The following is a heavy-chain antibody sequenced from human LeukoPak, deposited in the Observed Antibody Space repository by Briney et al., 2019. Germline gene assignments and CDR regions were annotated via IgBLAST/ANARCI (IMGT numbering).Heavy chain of an antibody. Sequence: GGSLRLSCAASGFTFSNYWMNWVRQAPGKGLEWVANIKQDGSEKYYVDSVKGRFTISRDNSKNTLYLQMNSLRPEDTAVYYCANSDYLYSHFDIWGQGTMVTVSS. CDR1: GFTFSNYW. CDR3: ANSDYLYSHFDI. D-gene: IGHD2/OR15-2a*01. J-gene: IGHJ3*02. CDR2: IKQDGSEK. V-gene: IGHV3-7*01.